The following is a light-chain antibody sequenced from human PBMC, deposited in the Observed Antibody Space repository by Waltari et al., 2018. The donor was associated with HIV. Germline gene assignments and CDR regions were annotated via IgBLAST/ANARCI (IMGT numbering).Light chain of an antibody. CDR3: GAWDGGLSAGV. J-gene: IGLJ3*02. Sequence: QSVFTQPPSVSAAPGHSVTISCSGTSSNIGTNYVSWYQQVPGKTPKVVIYDNNKRPSGIPDRFSGSKSGTSATLAITGLQTGDEADYYCGAWDGGLSAGVFGGGTKLTVL. CDR2: DNN. CDR1: SSNIGTNY. V-gene: IGLV1-51*01.